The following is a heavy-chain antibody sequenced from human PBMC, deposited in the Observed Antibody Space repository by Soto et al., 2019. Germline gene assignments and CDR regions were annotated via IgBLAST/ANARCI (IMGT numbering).Heavy chain of an antibody. CDR3: AKWGYYDSSGYYLYYYYGMDV. J-gene: IGHJ6*02. Sequence: GGSLRLSCAASGFTFSSYAMSWVRQAPGKGLEWVSAISGSGGSTYYADSVKGRFTISRDNSKNTLYLQMNSLRAEDTAVYYCAKWGYYDSSGYYLYYYYGMDVWGQGTTVTVSS. D-gene: IGHD3-22*01. CDR1: GFTFSSYA. CDR2: ISGSGGST. V-gene: IGHV3-23*01.